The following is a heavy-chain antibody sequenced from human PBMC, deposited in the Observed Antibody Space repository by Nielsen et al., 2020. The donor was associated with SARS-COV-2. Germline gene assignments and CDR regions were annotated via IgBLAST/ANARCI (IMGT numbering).Heavy chain of an antibody. D-gene: IGHD2-2*02. CDR2: VSHTGST. CDR3: ARRNIVVVPSPILGLGPYFFCYYMDV. Sequence: SETLSLTCAVSGGSVSSNDWWTWVRQSPGKGLEWIGEVSHTGSTNYNPSLKSRVTMSVDRSKNQFSLKLSSVTAADTAVYYCARRNIVVVPSPILGLGPYFFCYYMDVWARGTTVTVSS. J-gene: IGHJ6*03. V-gene: IGHV4-4*02. CDR1: GGSVSSNDW.